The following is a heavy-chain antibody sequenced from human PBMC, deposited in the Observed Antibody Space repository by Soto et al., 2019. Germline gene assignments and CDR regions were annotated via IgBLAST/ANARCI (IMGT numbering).Heavy chain of an antibody. CDR1: GFTFSSYG. Sequence: QVQLVESGGGVVQPGRSLRLSCAASGFTFSSYGMHWVRQAPGKGLEWVAVIWYDGSNKYYADSVKGRFTISRDNSKKTLYRKMRSVGVEDTAVYYGARTGIEAAGMGWFDPWGQGTLFTVSS. CDR2: IWYDGSNK. D-gene: IGHD6-13*01. J-gene: IGHJ5*02. V-gene: IGHV3-33*01. CDR3: ARTGIEAAGMGWFDP.